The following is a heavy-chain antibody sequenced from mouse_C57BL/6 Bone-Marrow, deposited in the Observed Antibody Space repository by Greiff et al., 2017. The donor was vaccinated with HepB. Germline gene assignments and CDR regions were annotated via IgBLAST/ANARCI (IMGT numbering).Heavy chain of an antibody. CDR1: GFTFSDFY. CDR2: SRNKANDYTT. V-gene: IGHV7-1*01. J-gene: IGHJ1*03. CDR3: ARDGNYWYFDV. Sequence: EVKLVESGGGLVQSGRSLRLSCAPSGFTFSDFYMEWVRHAPGKGLEWIAASRNKANDYTTEYSASVKGRFIVSRDTSQSILYLQMNALRAEDTAIYYCARDGNYWYFDVWGTGTTVTVSS.